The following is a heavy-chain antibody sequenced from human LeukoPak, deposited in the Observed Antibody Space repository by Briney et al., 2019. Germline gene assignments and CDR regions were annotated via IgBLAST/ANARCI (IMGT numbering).Heavy chain of an antibody. CDR2: IIPIFGTA. V-gene: IGHV1-69*13. CDR1: GGTFSSYA. D-gene: IGHD2-15*01. Sequence: GASVKVSCKASGGTFSSYAISWVRQAPGQGLEWMGGIIPIFGTANYAQKFQGRVTITADESTSTAYMELSSLRSEDTAVYYCAVDIVVVVAVGLIHDAFDIWGQGTMVTVSS. J-gene: IGHJ3*02. CDR3: AVDIVVVVAVGLIHDAFDI.